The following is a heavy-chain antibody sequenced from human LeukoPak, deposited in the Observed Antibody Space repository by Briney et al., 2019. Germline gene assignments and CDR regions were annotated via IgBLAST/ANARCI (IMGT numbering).Heavy chain of an antibody. Sequence: SVKVSCKASGGTFSSYAISWVRQAPGQGLEWMGGIIPIFGTANYAQKFRGRVTITADESTSTAYMELSSLRSEDTAVYYCARTLDSSYGFDYWGQGTLVTVSS. V-gene: IGHV1-69*13. J-gene: IGHJ4*02. D-gene: IGHD5-18*01. CDR3: ARTLDSSYGFDY. CDR2: IIPIFGTA. CDR1: GGTFSSYA.